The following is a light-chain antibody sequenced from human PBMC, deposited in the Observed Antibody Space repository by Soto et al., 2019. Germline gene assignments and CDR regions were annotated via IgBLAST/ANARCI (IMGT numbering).Light chain of an antibody. J-gene: IGLJ2*01. CDR2: EVS. CDR3: SSYTRNSTLV. Sequence: QSALTQPASVSGSPGQSITISCTGTSSDVGGYNYVSWYQQHPGKAPKLMIYEVSNRPSGVSNRFSGSKSGNTASLTISGLQADDAADYYCSSYTRNSTLVFGGGTKLTVL. V-gene: IGLV2-14*01. CDR1: SSDVGGYNY.